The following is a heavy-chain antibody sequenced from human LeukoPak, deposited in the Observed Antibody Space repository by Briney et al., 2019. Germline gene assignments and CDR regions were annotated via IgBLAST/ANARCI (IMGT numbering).Heavy chain of an antibody. CDR3: ARDRRYYYDSSGYYYPFDY. CDR2: ISAYNGRT. CDR1: GYTFTSYG. D-gene: IGHD3-22*01. J-gene: IGHJ4*02. Sequence: ASVKVSCKAPGYTFTSYGISWVRQAPGQGLEWMGWISAYNGRTNYAQKLQGRVTMTTDTSTSTGYMELRSLRSDDTAVYYCARDRRYYYDSSGYYYPFDYWGQGTLVTVSS. V-gene: IGHV1-18*01.